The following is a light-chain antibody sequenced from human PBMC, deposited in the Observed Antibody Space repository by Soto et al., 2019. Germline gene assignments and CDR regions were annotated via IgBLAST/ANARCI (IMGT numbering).Light chain of an antibody. V-gene: IGKV3-20*01. J-gene: IGKJ1*01. CDR1: QIVSSSY. Sequence: EVVLTQSPGTLSLSPGEGATLSCRASQIVSSSYLAWYQQRPGQAPRLLIYGASSRATGVPDRFSGSGSGTASSLTIGRLEPEELAVDYCQQQTNCPWTFGQGTKVEIK. CDR3: QQQTNCPWT. CDR2: GAS.